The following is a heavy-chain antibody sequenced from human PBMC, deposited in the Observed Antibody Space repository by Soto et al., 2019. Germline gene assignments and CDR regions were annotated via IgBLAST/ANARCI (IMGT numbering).Heavy chain of an antibody. Sequence: PSEALSLTCAVSGGSIISASYSWNWIRQSPGRGLEWIGHIYSSGSTYYNPSLKSRVSISVDTSNNQFSLKLTSVTAADTAVYFYAREDAARIERWFDAWGQGILVTVSS. V-gene: IGHV4-31*11. CDR1: GGSIISASYS. J-gene: IGHJ5*02. CDR2: IYSSGST. D-gene: IGHD6-6*01. CDR3: AREDAARIERWFDA.